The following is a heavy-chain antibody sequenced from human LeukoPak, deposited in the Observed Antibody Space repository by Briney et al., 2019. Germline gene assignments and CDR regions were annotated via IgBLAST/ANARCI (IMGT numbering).Heavy chain of an antibody. CDR2: ISSNSNYM. V-gene: IGHV3-21*01. Sequence: SGGSLRLSCAASGFSFRNFGMSWVRQAPGKGLEWVSSISSNSNYMYYGDSVKGRFTISRDNAKNSLYLQMNSLRVEDTAVYYCAGIYDGNYNDAFDMWGQGTMVTVSS. CDR1: GFSFRNFG. D-gene: IGHD4-23*01. CDR3: AGIYDGNYNDAFDM. J-gene: IGHJ3*02.